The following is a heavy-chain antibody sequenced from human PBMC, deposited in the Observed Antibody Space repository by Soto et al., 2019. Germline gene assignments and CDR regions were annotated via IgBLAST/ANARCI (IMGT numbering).Heavy chain of an antibody. CDR1: GFTFSSYW. CDR2: IRLDGSEQ. Sequence: GGSLRLSCAASGFTFSSYWMSWLRQAPGKGLEWVANIRLDGSEQFYVDSLKGRFTISRDNSKNSLFLQMNSLRAEDTAVYCCARVGIAATAHAFDVCGQGTMVTVSS. V-gene: IGHV3-7*01. J-gene: IGHJ3*01. D-gene: IGHD4-17*01. CDR3: ARVGIAATAHAFDV.